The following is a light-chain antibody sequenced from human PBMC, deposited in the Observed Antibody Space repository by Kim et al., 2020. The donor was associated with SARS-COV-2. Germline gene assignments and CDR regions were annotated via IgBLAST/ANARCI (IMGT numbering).Light chain of an antibody. CDR3: QCWDSGTAFV. V-gene: IGLV3-1*01. CDR2: PDS. CDR1: TLADTL. Sequence: SPGQTASITCSGDTLADTLARWYPQTPGSPPVLVIYPDSKRPSGMPERVSGSNTGNAATLTISGTRAMDEADYYCQCWDSGTAFVFGTGTKVTVL. J-gene: IGLJ1*01.